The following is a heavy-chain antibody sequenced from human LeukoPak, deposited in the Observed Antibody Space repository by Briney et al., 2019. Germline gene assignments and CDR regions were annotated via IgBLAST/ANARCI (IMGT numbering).Heavy chain of an antibody. Sequence: GESLKISCKGSGCSFTSYWIGWVRQMPGQGLEWVGIIYPGDSNTRYSPSFQGQVTISADKSISTAYLQWSSLKASDTAMYYCARQGYSYGFDYWGQGTLVTVSS. V-gene: IGHV5-51*01. J-gene: IGHJ4*02. CDR3: ARQGYSYGFDY. CDR1: GCSFTSYW. D-gene: IGHD5-18*01. CDR2: IYPGDSNT.